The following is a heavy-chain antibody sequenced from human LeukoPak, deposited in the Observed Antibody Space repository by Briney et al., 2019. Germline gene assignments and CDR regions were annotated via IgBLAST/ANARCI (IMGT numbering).Heavy chain of an antibody. CDR2: ISYSGST. CDR3: ARDSVAAIGTGYYYYGMDV. D-gene: IGHD1-1*01. CDR1: GGSISSSSYY. J-gene: IGHJ6*02. V-gene: IGHV4-39*07. Sequence: PSETLSLTCTVSGGSISSSSYYWGWICPPPGKGRGRIGGISYSGSTYYNPSLKSRVTISVDTSKNQFSLKLSSVTAADTAVYYCARDSVAAIGTGYYYYGMDVWGQGTTVTVSS.